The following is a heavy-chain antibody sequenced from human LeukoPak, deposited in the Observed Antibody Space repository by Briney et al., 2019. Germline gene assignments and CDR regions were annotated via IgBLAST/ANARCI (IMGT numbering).Heavy chain of an antibody. V-gene: IGHV1-3*01. J-gene: IGHJ6*02. CDR3: ASRAGGYSNPSFYYYYGMDV. D-gene: IGHD4-11*01. CDR2: ISAYNGNT. CDR1: GGTFSSYA. Sequence: GASVKVSCKASGGTFSSYAISWVRQAPGQGLEWMGWISAYNGNTKYSQKSQGRVTITRDTSASTAYMELSSLRSEDTAVYYCASRAGGYSNPSFYYYYGMDVWGQGTTVTVSS.